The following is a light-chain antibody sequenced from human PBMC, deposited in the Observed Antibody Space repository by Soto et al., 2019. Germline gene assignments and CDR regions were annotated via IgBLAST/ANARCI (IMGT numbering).Light chain of an antibody. CDR2: AAS. V-gene: IGKV1-39*01. CDR3: QQSYSTPFLT. Sequence: DIQMTQSPSSLSASVGDRVTITCRASQSISIYLNWYQQKPGRAPKLLIYAASSLQSGVPSRFSGSGSGTDFTLTISSLQPEDFATYYCQQSYSTPFLTFGGGTKVDIK. J-gene: IGKJ4*01. CDR1: QSISIY.